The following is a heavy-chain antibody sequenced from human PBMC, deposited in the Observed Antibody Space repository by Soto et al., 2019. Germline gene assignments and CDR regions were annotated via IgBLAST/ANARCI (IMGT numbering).Heavy chain of an antibody. Sequence: GGSLRLSCSASGFTFSTYPMTWVRPAPGKGLECVSGISASGRRTDYADSVKGRFTISRDNSKNTVYLQMNSLRVDDTAVYYCAKGLALDGGDHYFREGFFDHWGQGTLVTVSS. J-gene: IGHJ4*02. CDR3: AKGLALDGGDHYFREGFFDH. CDR1: GFTFSTYP. D-gene: IGHD2-21*01. V-gene: IGHV3-23*01. CDR2: ISASGRRT.